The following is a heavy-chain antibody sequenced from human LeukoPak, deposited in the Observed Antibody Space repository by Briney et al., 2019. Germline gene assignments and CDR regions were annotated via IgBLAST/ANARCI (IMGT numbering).Heavy chain of an antibody. Sequence: GGSLRLSCAASGFTFSSYSMNWVRQAPGKGLEWVSSISSSSSYIYYADSVKGRFTISRDNAKNSLYLQMNSLRAEDTAVCYCARDGPYGGYFDYWGQGTLVTVSS. CDR3: ARDGPYGGYFDY. CDR1: GFTFSSYS. D-gene: IGHD4/OR15-4a*01. CDR2: ISSSSSYI. J-gene: IGHJ4*02. V-gene: IGHV3-21*01.